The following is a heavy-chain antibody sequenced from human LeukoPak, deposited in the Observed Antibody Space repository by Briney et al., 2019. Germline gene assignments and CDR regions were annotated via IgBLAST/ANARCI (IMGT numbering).Heavy chain of an antibody. J-gene: IGHJ4*02. CDR3: ARDRNYYGSGSYLFDY. V-gene: IGHV3-21*01. CDR2: ISSSSSYI. Sequence: GGSLRLSCAASGFTFSSYSMNWVRQAPGKGLEWVSSISSSSSYIYYADSVKGRFTISRDNAKNSLYLQMNSLRAEDTAVYYCARDRNYYGSGSYLFDYWGQGTLVTVSS. CDR1: GFTFSSYS. D-gene: IGHD3-10*01.